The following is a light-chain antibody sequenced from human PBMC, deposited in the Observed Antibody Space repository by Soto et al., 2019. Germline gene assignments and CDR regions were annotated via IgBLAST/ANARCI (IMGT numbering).Light chain of an antibody. Sequence: QSALTQPASVSGSPGQSITISCTGTSSDVGSYNLVSWYQQHPGKAPKLMIYEVSKRPSGVSNRFSGYKSGNTASLTISGLQAEDEADYYCCSYAGSSTLVFGGGTTLPVL. CDR3: CSYAGSSTLV. CDR1: SSDVGSYNL. J-gene: IGLJ3*02. CDR2: EVS. V-gene: IGLV2-23*02.